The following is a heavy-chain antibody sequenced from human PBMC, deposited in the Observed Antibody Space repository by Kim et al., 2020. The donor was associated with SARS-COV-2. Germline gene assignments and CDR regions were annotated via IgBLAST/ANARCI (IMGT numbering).Heavy chain of an antibody. V-gene: IGHV4-59*13. D-gene: IGHD6-6*01. CDR1: GGSISSYY. CDR2: IYYSGST. J-gene: IGHJ3*02. Sequence: SETLSLTCTVSGGSISSYYWSWIRQPPGKGLEWIGYIYYSGSTNYNPSLKSRVTISVDTSKNQFSLKLSSVTAADTAVYYCAREYSSSSGWRAFDIWGQGTMVTVSS. CDR3: AREYSSSSGWRAFDI.